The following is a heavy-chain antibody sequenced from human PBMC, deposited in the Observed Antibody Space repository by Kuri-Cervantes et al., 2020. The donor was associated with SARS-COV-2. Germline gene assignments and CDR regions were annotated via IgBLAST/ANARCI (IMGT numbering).Heavy chain of an antibody. V-gene: IGHV3-33*01. CDR1: GFTFSSYG. CDR2: IWYDGSNK. D-gene: IGHD2-15*01. Sequence: GGSLRLSCAASGFTFSSYGMHWVRQAPGKGLEWVAVIWYDGSNKYYADSVKGRFTISRDNSKNTLHLQMNSLRAEDTAVYYCARENPYCSGGSCYSGAFDIWGQGTMVTVSS. CDR3: ARENPYCSGGSCYSGAFDI. J-gene: IGHJ3*02.